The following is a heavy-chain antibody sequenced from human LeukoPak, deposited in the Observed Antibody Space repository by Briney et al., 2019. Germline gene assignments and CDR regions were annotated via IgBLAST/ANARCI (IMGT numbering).Heavy chain of an antibody. Sequence: GGSLRLSCAVSGFTFTNYAMTWVRQVPGKGLEWVSHISGSGGSSYHVDSVKGRFTISRDNSKNTLYLQMNSLRAEDTAVYYCARLGRYADYWGQGTLVTVSS. CDR1: GFTFTNYA. J-gene: IGHJ4*02. V-gene: IGHV3-23*01. CDR2: ISGSGGSS. CDR3: ARLGRYADY. D-gene: IGHD3-16*01.